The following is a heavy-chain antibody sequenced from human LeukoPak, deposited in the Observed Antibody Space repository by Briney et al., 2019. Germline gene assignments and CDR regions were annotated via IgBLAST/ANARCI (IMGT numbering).Heavy chain of an antibody. D-gene: IGHD6-19*01. Sequence: GGSLRLSCAASGFTFSNYAMRWVRQAPGKGLEWLSAISCDGTNTYHADSVRGRFTISRDNSRNTLYLQINSLRADDTAVYYCAIPTGVVVPGPDSWGQGTLVTVSS. CDR1: GFTFSNYA. J-gene: IGHJ4*02. CDR3: AIPTGVVVPGPDS. V-gene: IGHV3-23*01. CDR2: ISCDGTNT.